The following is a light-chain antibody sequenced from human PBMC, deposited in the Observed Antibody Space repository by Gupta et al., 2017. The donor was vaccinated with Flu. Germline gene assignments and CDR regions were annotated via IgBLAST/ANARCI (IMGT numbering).Light chain of an antibody. CDR2: ENS. CDR3: ATWDSSLIGGV. J-gene: IGLJ3*02. Sequence: QSVLTQPPSVTAAPGQKVTISCSGSSSNIGKNFVSWYQQLPGTAPKLLIFENSNRPSGIPDRFSGPKFGTSATLGLTGLQTGDGGELFRATWDSSLIGGVFGGGTTLTVL. V-gene: IGLV1-51*02. CDR1: SSNIGKNF.